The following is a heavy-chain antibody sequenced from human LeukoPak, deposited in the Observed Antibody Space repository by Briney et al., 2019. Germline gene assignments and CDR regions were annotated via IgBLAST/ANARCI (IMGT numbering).Heavy chain of an antibody. CDR2: ISAYNGNT. CDR1: GYTFTSYG. CDR3: AREERLLKGAAAGPYNWFDP. V-gene: IGHV1-18*01. J-gene: IGHJ5*02. D-gene: IGHD6-13*01. Sequence: ASVKVSCKASGYTFTSYGISWVRQAPGQGLEWMGWISAYNGNTNYAQKLQGRVTMTTDTSTSTAYMELRSLRSDDTAVYYCAREERLLKGAAAGPYNWFDPWGQGTLVTVSS.